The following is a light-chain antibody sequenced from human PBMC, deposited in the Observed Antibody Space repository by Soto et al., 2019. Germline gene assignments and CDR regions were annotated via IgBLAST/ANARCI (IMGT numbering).Light chain of an antibody. V-gene: IGLV2-8*01. CDR3: SSFARSNNFV. J-gene: IGLJ1*01. CDR2: EVS. CDR1: SSDVGGYNY. Sequence: QSVLTQPASVSGSPGQSITISCTGTSSDVGGYNYVSWYQQHPGKAPKLMIYEVSKRPSGVPDRFSGSKSGNTASLTVSGLQTEDEADYYCSSFARSNNFVFGTGTKVTVL.